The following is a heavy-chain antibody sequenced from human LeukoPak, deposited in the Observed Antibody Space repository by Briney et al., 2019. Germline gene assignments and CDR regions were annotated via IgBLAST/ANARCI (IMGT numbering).Heavy chain of an antibody. D-gene: IGHD2-21*02. V-gene: IGHV4-39*01. CDR1: GGSISSSSYY. CDR3: ARLPGGDLYYYYYMDV. CDR2: IYYSGST. Sequence: SETLSLTCTVSGGSISSSSYYWGWIRQPPGKGLEWIGSIYYSGSTYYNPSLKSRVTISVDTSKNQFSLKLSSVTAADTAVYYCARLPGGDLYYYYYMDVWGKGTTVTVSS. J-gene: IGHJ6*03.